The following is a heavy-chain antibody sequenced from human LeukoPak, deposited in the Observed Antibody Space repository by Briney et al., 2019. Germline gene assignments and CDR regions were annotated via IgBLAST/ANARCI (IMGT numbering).Heavy chain of an antibody. J-gene: IGHJ4*02. V-gene: IGHV1-18*01. D-gene: IGHD2-8*01. CDR2: ISAYNGNT. CDR3: AREEYCTNGVCYTLDY. Sequence: ASVKVSCKASGYTFTSYGISWVRQAPGQGLEWMGWISAYNGNTNYAQKLQGRVTMTTDTSTSTAYMELRSLRSDDTAVYYCAREEYCTNGVCYTLDYWDQGTLVTVSS. CDR1: GYTFTSYG.